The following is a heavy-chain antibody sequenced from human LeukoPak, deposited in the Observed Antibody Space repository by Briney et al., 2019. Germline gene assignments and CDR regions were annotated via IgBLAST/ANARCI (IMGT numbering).Heavy chain of an antibody. CDR2: INHSGST. CDR3: AREPEGGYYGSGSYSYGMDV. D-gene: IGHD3-10*01. Sequence: SSETLSLTCAVYGGSFSGYYWSWIRQPPGKGLEWIGEINHSGSTNYNPSLKSRVTISVDTSKNQFSLKLSSVTAADTAVYYCAREPEGGYYGSGSYSYGMDVWGQGTTVTVSS. V-gene: IGHV4-34*01. J-gene: IGHJ6*02. CDR1: GGSFSGYY.